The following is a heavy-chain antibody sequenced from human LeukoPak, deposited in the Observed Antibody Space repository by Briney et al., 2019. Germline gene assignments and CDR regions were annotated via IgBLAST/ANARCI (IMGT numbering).Heavy chain of an antibody. CDR2: IIPIFGTA. CDR3: ARVEYSGSYFTFDY. D-gene: IGHD1-26*01. V-gene: IGHV1-69*06. J-gene: IGHJ4*02. Sequence: SVKVSCKASGGTFSSYAISWVRQAPGQGLEWMGGIIPIFGTANYAQKFQGRVTITADKSTSTAYMELSSLRSEDTALYYCARVEYSGSYFTFDYWGQGTLVTVSS. CDR1: GGTFSSYA.